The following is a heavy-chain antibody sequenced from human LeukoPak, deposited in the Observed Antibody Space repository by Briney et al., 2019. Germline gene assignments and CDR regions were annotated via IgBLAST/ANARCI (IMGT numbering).Heavy chain of an antibody. J-gene: IGHJ4*02. CDR2: IYGDDDK. D-gene: IGHD3-22*01. CDR3: AHSPPTYGSSGYYHFDY. Sequence: SGPTLVKPTQTLTLTFTFSGFSLSTSGVGVGWIRQPPGKALEWLGFIYGDDDKRYSPSLKSRLTITKDTSKNQVVLTMTNMDPVDTATYYCAHSPPTYGSSGYYHFDYWGQGTLVTVSS. V-gene: IGHV2-5*02. CDR1: GFSLSTSGVG.